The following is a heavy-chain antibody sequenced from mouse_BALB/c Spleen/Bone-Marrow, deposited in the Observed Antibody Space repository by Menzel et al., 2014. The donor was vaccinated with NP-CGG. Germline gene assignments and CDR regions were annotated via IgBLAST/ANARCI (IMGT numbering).Heavy chain of an antibody. CDR1: GYTFTEYT. J-gene: IGHJ4*01. CDR3: ARKDYGYNYVMDY. Sequence: EVQLQQSGPELVKPGASVKISCKTSGYTFTEYTMHWVRQSHGKSLEWIGGVNPNNGGTIYNQKFKGKATLTVDKSSSTAYMELRSLTSVDSAVYYCARKDYGYNYVMDYWGQGTSVTVSS. V-gene: IGHV1-18*01. CDR2: VNPNNGGT. D-gene: IGHD1-2*01.